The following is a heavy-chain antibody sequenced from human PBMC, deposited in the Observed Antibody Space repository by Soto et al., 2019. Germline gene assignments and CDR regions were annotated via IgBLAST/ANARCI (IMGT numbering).Heavy chain of an antibody. D-gene: IGHD6-19*01. CDR2: INHSGST. V-gene: IGHV4-39*07. J-gene: IGHJ5*02. CDR1: GGSISSGGYY. Sequence: TSETLSLTCTVSGGSISSGGYYWSWIRQPPGKGLEWIGEINHSGSTNYNPSLKSRVTISVDTSKNQFSLKLSSVTAADTAVYYCARAHSSGWRFDPWGQGTLVTVSS. CDR3: ARAHSSGWRFDP.